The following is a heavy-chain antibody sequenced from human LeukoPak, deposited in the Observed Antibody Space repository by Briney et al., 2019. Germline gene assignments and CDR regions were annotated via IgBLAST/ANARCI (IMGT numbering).Heavy chain of an antibody. CDR1: GYTFTSYY. CDR3: ARVDYDSSGYQNQGDY. V-gene: IGHV1-46*01. CDR2: INPSGGST. J-gene: IGHJ4*02. D-gene: IGHD3-22*01. Sequence: ASVKVSCKASGYTFTSYYMHWVRQVPGQGLEWMGIINPSGGSTSYAQKFQGRVTMTRDTSTSTVYMELSSLRSEDTAVYYCARVDYDSSGYQNQGDYWGQGTLVTVSS.